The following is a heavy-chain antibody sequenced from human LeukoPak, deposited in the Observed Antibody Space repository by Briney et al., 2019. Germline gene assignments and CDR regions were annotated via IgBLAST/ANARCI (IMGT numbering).Heavy chain of an antibody. V-gene: IGHV4-59*01. CDR2: IYYSGST. J-gene: IGHJ6*03. Sequence: SETLSLTCTVSGGSISSYYWRWIRQPPGKGLEWIGYIYYSGSTNYNPSLKSRVTISVDTSKNQFSLKLSSVTAADTAVYYCARDAPHYYYMDVWGKGTTVTISS. CDR1: GGSISSYY. CDR3: ARDAPHYYYMDV.